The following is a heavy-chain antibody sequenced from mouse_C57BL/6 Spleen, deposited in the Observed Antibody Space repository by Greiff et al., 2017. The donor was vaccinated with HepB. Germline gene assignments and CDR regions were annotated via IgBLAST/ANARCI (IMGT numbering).Heavy chain of an antibody. CDR1: GYTFTSYW. Sequence: QVQLQQPGAELVKPGASVKLSCKASGYTFTSYWMHWVKQRPGQGLEWIGMIHPNSGSTNYNEKFKSKATLTVDKSSSTAYMQLSSLTSEDSAVYYCARWLPFYAMDYWGQGTSVTVSS. V-gene: IGHV1-64*01. CDR3: ARWLPFYAMDY. J-gene: IGHJ4*01. CDR2: IHPNSGST. D-gene: IGHD1-2*01.